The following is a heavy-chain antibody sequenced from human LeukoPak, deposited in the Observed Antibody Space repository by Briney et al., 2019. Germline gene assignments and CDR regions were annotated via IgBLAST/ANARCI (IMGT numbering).Heavy chain of an antibody. V-gene: IGHV1-69*06. J-gene: IGHJ4*02. CDR2: IIPIFGTA. CDR3: AAARGYSYWDIDY. Sequence: ASVKVSCKASGGTFSSYAISWVRQAPGQGLEWMGGIIPIFGTANYAQKFQGRVTITADKSTSTAYMELSSLRPEDTAVYYCAAARGYSYWDIDYWGQGTLVTVSS. D-gene: IGHD5-18*01. CDR1: GGTFSSYA.